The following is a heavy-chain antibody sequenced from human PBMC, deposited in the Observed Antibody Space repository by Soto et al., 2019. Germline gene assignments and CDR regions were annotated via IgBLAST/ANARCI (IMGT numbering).Heavy chain of an antibody. V-gene: IGHV3-53*01. CDR2: IYSGGTT. CDR3: ARSAGGDYWNFDL. Sequence: EVQLVESGGGLIQPGGSLRLSCAASGITVSTNYMSWVRQAPGKGLEWVSVIYSGGTTHYADSVKGRCTISRDNSRDNLYLQMNSLRAGDTAVYYCARSAGGDYWNFDLWGRGTLVTVSS. CDR1: GITVSTNY. D-gene: IGHD2-21*01. J-gene: IGHJ2*01.